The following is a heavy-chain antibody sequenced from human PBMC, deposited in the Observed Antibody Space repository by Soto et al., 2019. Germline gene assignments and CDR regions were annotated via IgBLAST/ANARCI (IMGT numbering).Heavy chain of an antibody. CDR1: GASVTTYY. CDR3: ARGGPIQALYYLDY. Sequence: SETLSLTCTVSGASVTTYYWSWIRQPPGRGLEWIGYIYDRGSTNYNPSLKSRVTMSVDTSKNQLSLKLDSVTGADTAVYYCARGGPIQALYYLDYWGQGTQVTVSS. V-gene: IGHV4-59*02. CDR2: IYDRGST. D-gene: IGHD3-3*02. J-gene: IGHJ4*02.